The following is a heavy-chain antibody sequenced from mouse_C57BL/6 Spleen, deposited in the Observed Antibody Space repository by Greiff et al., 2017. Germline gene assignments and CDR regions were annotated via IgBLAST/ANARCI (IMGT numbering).Heavy chain of an antibody. V-gene: IGHV1-15*01. CDR2: IDPETGGT. Sequence: QVQLQQSGAELVRPGASVTLSCKASGYTFTDYEMHWVKQTPVHGLEWIGAIDPETGGTAYNQKFKGKAILTADKSSSTAYMELRSLTSEDSAVYYCTGYGSSYEDYFDDWGQGTTLTVSS. D-gene: IGHD1-1*01. J-gene: IGHJ2*01. CDR1: GYTFTDYE. CDR3: TGYGSSYEDYFDD.